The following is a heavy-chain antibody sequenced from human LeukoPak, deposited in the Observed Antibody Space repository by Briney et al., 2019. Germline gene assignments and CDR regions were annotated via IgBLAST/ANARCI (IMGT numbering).Heavy chain of an antibody. Sequence: SETLSLTCAVYGGSFSGYYWSWIRRPPGKGLEWIGEINHSGSTNYNPSLKSRVTISVDTSKNQFSLKLSSVTAADTAVYYCARGRSYGSGSPIAYWGQGTLVTVSS. CDR2: INHSGST. V-gene: IGHV4-34*01. D-gene: IGHD3-10*01. CDR1: GGSFSGYY. J-gene: IGHJ4*02. CDR3: ARGRSYGSGSPIAY.